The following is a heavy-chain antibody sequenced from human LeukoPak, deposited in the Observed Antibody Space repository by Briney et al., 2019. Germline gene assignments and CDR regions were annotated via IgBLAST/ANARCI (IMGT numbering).Heavy chain of an antibody. V-gene: IGHV4-38-2*01. CDR2: IYHSGST. J-gene: IGHJ4*02. CDR1: GYSISSGYY. Sequence: PETLSLTCALSGYSISSGYYWGWIRQPPGKGLEWIGSIYHSGSTYYNPSLKSRVTISVDTSKNQFSLKLSSVTAADTAVYCCARVVLAATEDYYFDYWGQGTLVTVSS. CDR3: ARVVLAATEDYYFDY. D-gene: IGHD2-2*01.